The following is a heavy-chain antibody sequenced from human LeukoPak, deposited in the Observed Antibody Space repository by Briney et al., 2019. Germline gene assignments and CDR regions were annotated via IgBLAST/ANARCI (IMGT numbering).Heavy chain of an antibody. CDR1: GFTFSDYY. Sequence: PGGSLRLSCAASGFTFSDYYMIWIRQAPGKGLEWISYISESSDTIYYAGSVKGRFTISRDNAKNSLYLQMNSLRAEDTAVYYCAGQDWLGDRYYFDYWGQGTLVTVSS. D-gene: IGHD3-10*01. CDR2: ISESSDTI. V-gene: IGHV3-11*04. J-gene: IGHJ4*02. CDR3: AGQDWLGDRYYFDY.